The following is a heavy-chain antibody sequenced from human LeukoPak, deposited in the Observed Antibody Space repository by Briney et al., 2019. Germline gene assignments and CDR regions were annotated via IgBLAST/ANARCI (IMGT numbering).Heavy chain of an antibody. CDR3: ARVPWLADY. J-gene: IGHJ4*02. V-gene: IGHV3-9*01. CDR1: GFTFDDYA. Sequence: PGGSLRLSCAASGFTFDDYAMHWVRQAPGKGLEWVSGISWNSGSTSYADSVKGRFTISRDNAKNTLYLQMNSLRAEDTAVYYCARVPWLADYWGQGTLVTVSS. CDR2: ISWNSGST. D-gene: IGHD6-19*01.